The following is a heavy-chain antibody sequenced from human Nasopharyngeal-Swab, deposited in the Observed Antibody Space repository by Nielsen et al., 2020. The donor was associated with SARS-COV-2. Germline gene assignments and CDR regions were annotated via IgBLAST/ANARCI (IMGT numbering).Heavy chain of an antibody. V-gene: IGHV5-10-1*01. J-gene: IGHJ3*02. CDR3: ARLRKIQNWYDVPITFDI. Sequence: VRSMPGEGVEWVGRIDPCDSYTNHRAPFQGHDTISADKSIRTPYLPWSSLKASDTAMYYCARLRKIQNWYDVPITFDIWGQGTMVTVSS. CDR2: IDPCDSYT. D-gene: IGHD1-1*01.